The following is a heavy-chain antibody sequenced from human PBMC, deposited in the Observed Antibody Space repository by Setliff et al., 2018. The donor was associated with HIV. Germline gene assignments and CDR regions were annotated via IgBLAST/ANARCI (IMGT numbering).Heavy chain of an antibody. CDR2: IRADGINK. Sequence: PGGSLRLSCAASGFTFNGYTMNWVRQAPGKGLECLAFIRADGINKYHADTVKGRSTISRDNPKNTLYLQMNSLRAEDTAVYYCARDPYPYGDYRDWYFDLWGRGTLVTVSS. CDR3: ARDPYPYGDYRDWYFDL. D-gene: IGHD4-17*01. CDR1: GFTFNGYT. V-gene: IGHV3-30*02. J-gene: IGHJ2*01.